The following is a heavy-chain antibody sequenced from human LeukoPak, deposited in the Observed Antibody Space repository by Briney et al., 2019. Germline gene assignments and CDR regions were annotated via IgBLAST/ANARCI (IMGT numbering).Heavy chain of an antibody. CDR2: INHSGST. CDR3: ATHARIVGTYSYGTSRYYWPFDY. J-gene: IGHJ4*02. CDR1: GGSFSGYY. Sequence: SETLSLTCAVYGGSFSGYYWSWIRQPPGKGLEWIGEINHSGSTNYNPSLKSRVTISVDTSKNQSSLKLTSVTAADTAVYYFATHARIVGTYSYGTSRYYWPFDYWGQGTLVTVSS. V-gene: IGHV4-34*01. D-gene: IGHD3-22*01.